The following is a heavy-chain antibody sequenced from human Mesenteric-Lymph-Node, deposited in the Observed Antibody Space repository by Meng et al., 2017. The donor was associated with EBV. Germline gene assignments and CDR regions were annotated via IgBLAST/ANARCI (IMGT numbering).Heavy chain of an antibody. V-gene: IGHV4-39*06. CDR2: VSYSGTT. J-gene: IGHJ4*02. D-gene: IGHD3-3*01. CDR1: GGFISRSGFY. CDR3: AGRGFYTLFDY. Sequence: RLQLQESGPGLVKPSETLSLTCTVSGGFISRSGFYWGWIRQPPGKGLEWIGRVSYSGTTSYNPSLRSRVTISADTSKNQFSLRLTSLTAADTAIYYCAGRGFYTLFDYWGQGTLVTVFS.